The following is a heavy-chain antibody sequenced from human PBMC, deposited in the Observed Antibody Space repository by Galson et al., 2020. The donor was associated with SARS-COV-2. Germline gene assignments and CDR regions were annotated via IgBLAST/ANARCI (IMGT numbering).Heavy chain of an antibody. Sequence: GESLKISCAASGFTFSSHSMNWVRQAPGKGLEWVSSISSSSSYIYYADSVKGRLTISRDNAKNSLYLQMNSLRAEDTAVYYCARSYDTSGYYYAYYGMDVWGQGTTVTVSS. CDR3: ARSYDTSGYYYAYYGMDV. J-gene: IGHJ6*02. V-gene: IGHV3-21*01. D-gene: IGHD3-22*01. CDR1: GFTFSSHS. CDR2: ISSSSSYI.